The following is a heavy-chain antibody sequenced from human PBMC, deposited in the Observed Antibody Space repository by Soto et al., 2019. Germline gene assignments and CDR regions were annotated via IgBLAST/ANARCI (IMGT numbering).Heavy chain of an antibody. Sequence: GASVKVSCKASGYNFTSDGISWVRQAPGQGLEWMGWISPHNDRTKYARRFQDRVTMTTETPTSTVYMELRSLRSDDTAVYYCARDLYYSSGRYFDHDAFDIWGQGTVVTVSS. J-gene: IGHJ3*02. D-gene: IGHD6-19*01. CDR3: ARDLYYSSGRYFDHDAFDI. V-gene: IGHV1-18*01. CDR2: ISPHNDRT. CDR1: GYNFTSDG.